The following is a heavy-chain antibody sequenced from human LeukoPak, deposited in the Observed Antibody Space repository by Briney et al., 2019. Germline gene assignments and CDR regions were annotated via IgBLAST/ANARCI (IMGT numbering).Heavy chain of an antibody. CDR3: ARLSIVGATNFDY. D-gene: IGHD1-26*01. V-gene: IGHV4-4*02. J-gene: IGHJ4*02. Sequence: SGTLSLICAVSGGSISSSNWWSWVRQPPGKGLEWIGEIYHSGSTNYNPSLKSRVTISVDTSKNQFSLKLSSVTAADTAVYYCARLSIVGATNFDYWGQGTLVTVSS. CDR2: IYHSGST. CDR1: GGSISSSNW.